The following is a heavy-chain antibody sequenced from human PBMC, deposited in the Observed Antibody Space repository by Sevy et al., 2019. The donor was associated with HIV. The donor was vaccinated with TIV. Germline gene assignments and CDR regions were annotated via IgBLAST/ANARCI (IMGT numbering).Heavy chain of an antibody. D-gene: IGHD3-22*01. Sequence: ASVKVSCKASGYTFTNYYMHWVRQAPGQGLEWMGIINPSGGSTSYAQKFQGRVTMTRDRSTSTVYMELSSLRSEDTAVYYCARDLRGYYYESSYPFDYWGQGTLVTVSS. CDR2: INPSGGST. V-gene: IGHV1-46*01. J-gene: IGHJ4*02. CDR1: GYTFTNYY. CDR3: ARDLRGYYYESSYPFDY.